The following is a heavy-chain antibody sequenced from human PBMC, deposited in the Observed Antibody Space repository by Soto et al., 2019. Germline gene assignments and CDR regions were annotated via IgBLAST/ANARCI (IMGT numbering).Heavy chain of an antibody. Sequence: EVQLVESGGGLVQPGRSLRLSCAASGFTFVDYAMHWVRQPPGKGLEWVSTISWNSGSISYADSVRGRFTISRDNAKNGLYLQINRLRVEDTALYYCAEDHGGGTYFFYTGMDVWGKGTTVTVST. D-gene: IGHD1-26*01. J-gene: IGHJ6*04. CDR3: AEDHGGGTYFFYTGMDV. V-gene: IGHV3-9*01. CDR2: ISWNSGSI. CDR1: GFTFVDYA.